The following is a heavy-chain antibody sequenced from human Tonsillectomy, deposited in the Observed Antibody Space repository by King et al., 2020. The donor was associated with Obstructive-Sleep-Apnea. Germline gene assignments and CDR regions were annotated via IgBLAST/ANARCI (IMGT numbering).Heavy chain of an antibody. Sequence: VQLVESGGGLVKPGGSLRLSCAASGFTFSDYYMSWIRQAPGKGLEFVSYISSVNSYTNYADSVKSRFTISRDNAKNSLYLQMNSLRVDDTAVYYCARGGYSSIRVYWGQGTLVTVSS. CDR3: ARGGYSSIRVY. CDR1: GFTFSDYY. V-gene: IGHV3-11*06. J-gene: IGHJ4*02. CDR2: ISSVNSYT. D-gene: IGHD6-13*01.